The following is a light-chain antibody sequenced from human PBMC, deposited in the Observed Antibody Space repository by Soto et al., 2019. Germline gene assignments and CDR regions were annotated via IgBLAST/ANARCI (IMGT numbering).Light chain of an antibody. Sequence: EIVLTQSPGTLSLSPGERATLSCRASQSVSSSYLAWYQQKPGQAPRLLIYGASSRATGIPDRFSGSGSGTDFALTISRLEPEAFAVYYCQQYGSSPLTCGGGTKVEIK. J-gene: IGKJ4*01. CDR2: GAS. V-gene: IGKV3-20*01. CDR1: QSVSSSY. CDR3: QQYGSSPLT.